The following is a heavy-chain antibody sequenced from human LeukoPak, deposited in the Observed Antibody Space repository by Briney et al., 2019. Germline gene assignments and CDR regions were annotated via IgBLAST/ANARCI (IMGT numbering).Heavy chain of an antibody. J-gene: IGHJ5*02. CDR3: GRYFDGPNWFDP. CDR2: IYYSGST. D-gene: IGHD3-9*01. V-gene: IGHV4-31*03. Sequence: PSETLSLTCTVSGGSISSGGYYWSWIRQHPGKGLEWIGYIYYSGSTYYNPSLKSRVTISVDTSKNQFSLKLSSVTAADTAVYYCGRYFDGPNWFDPWGQGTLVTVSS. CDR1: GGSISSGGYY.